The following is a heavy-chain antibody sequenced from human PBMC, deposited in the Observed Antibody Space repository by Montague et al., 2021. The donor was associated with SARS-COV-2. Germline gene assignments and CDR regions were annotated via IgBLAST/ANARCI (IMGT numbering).Heavy chain of an antibody. V-gene: IGHV4-4*08. CDR2: ADSTGST. D-gene: IGHD5-18*01. J-gene: IGHJ3*01. Sequence: SETLSLTCSVSGASVSTFYWNWIRQPPGKGLEWVGYADSTGSTSYNPSLNSRVTISLDTSSNQFSLRLGSVTAADTAIYYCAGTRGYGYIYHPLGFWSQGTLVTVSS. CDR1: GASVSTFY. CDR3: AGTRGYGYIYHPLGF.